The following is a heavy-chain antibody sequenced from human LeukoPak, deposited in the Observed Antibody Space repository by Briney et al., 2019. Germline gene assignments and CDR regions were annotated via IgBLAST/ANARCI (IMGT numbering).Heavy chain of an antibody. V-gene: IGHV4-61*01. J-gene: IGHJ4*02. CDR3: ARASYSSTLDFRY. Sequence: SETLSLTCTVSGGSVSSGYYYWSWIRQPPGKGLEWIGYIYYSGSTNYNPSLKSRVTISVDTSKNQFSLKLTSVTAADTAVYYCARASYSSTLDFRYWGQGTLVTVSS. D-gene: IGHD6-13*01. CDR1: GGSVSSGYYY. CDR2: IYYSGST.